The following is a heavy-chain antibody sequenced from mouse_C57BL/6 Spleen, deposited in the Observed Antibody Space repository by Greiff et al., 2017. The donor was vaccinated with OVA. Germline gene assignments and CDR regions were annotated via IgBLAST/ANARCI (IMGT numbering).Heavy chain of an antibody. D-gene: IGHD1-1*01. CDR2: IYPGDGDT. V-gene: IGHV1-82*01. Sequence: VQLQQSGPELVKPGASVKISCKASGYAFSSSWMNWVKQRPGKGLEWIGRIYPGDGDTNYNGKFKGKATLTADKSSSTAYMQLSSLTSEDSAVYFCARSGTTVVANYAMDYWGQGTSVTVSS. J-gene: IGHJ4*01. CDR3: ARSGTTVVANYAMDY. CDR1: GYAFSSSW.